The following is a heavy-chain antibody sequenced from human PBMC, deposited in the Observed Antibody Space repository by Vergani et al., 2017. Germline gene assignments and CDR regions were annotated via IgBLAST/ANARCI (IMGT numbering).Heavy chain of an antibody. CDR2: IYHSGTT. CDR3: AITTDSSSWYAPTLDY. CDR1: GGSISSSNW. Sequence: QVQLQESGPGLVKPSGTLSLTCAVSGGSISSSNWWSWVRQPPGKGLEWIGEIYHSGTTNYNPSLKSRVTISVDKSKHQFSLKLCSVTAADTAVYYCAITTDSSSWYAPTLDYWGQGTLVTVSS. V-gene: IGHV4-4*02. J-gene: IGHJ4*02. D-gene: IGHD6-13*01.